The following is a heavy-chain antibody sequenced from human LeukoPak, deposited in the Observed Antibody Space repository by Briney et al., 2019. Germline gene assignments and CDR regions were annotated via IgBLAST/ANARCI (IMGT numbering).Heavy chain of an antibody. CDR1: GFSFTSYW. CDR2: INSDGSSI. V-gene: IGHV3-74*01. CDR3: ARALLGYCSTTTCYAYYFDQ. J-gene: IGHJ4*02. D-gene: IGHD2-2*01. Sequence: GSLRLSCAASGFSFTSYWMHWVRQAPGKGLVWVSRINSDGSSISYADSVKGRFTISRDNAKNTLYLQMNSLRAEDTAVYYCARALLGYCSTTTCYAYYFDQWGQGTLVTVSS.